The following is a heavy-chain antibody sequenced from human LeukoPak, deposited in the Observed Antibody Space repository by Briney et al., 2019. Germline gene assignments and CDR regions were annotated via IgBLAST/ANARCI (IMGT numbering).Heavy chain of an antibody. J-gene: IGHJ4*02. CDR3: AKAGHGSGSYYDNDY. CDR1: GFTFDDYA. Sequence: PGGSLRLSCAASGFTFDDYAMHWVRQAPGKGLEWVSGISWNSGSIGYADSVKGRFTISRDNAKNSLYLQMNSLRAEDTAVYYCAKAGHGSGSYYDNDYWGQGTLVTVSS. D-gene: IGHD3-10*01. CDR2: ISWNSGSI. V-gene: IGHV3-9*01.